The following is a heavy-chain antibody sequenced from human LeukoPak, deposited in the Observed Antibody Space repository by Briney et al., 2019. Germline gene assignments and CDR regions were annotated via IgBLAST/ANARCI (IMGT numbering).Heavy chain of an antibody. D-gene: IGHD4-17*01. CDR1: GFTFSSYA. J-gene: IGHJ4*02. V-gene: IGHV3-23*01. CDR3: AKFNGGYPIFDY. Sequence: GALRLSCAASGFTFSSYAMSWVRQASGKGLEWVSAISGSGGSTYYADSVKGRFTISRDNSKNTLYLQMNSLRAEDTAVYYCAKFNGGYPIFDYWGQGTLVTVSS. CDR2: ISGSGGST.